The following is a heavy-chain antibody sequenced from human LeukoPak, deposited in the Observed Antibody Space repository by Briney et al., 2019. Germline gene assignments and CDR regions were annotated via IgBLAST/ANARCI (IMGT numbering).Heavy chain of an antibody. Sequence: GGSLRLSCAASGFTFSSYAINRVRQAPGKGLEWVAVISYDGSNKFYADSVKGRFTISRDNSKNTLFLQMNSLGAEDTAVYFCARGRDYGGDQDGFDIWGQGTMVTVSS. CDR1: GFTFSSYA. V-gene: IGHV3-30-3*01. D-gene: IGHD2-21*01. CDR3: ARGRDYGGDQDGFDI. J-gene: IGHJ3*02. CDR2: ISYDGSNK.